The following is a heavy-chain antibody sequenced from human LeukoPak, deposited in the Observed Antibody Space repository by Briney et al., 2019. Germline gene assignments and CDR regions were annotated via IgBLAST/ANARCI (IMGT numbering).Heavy chain of an antibody. D-gene: IGHD3-22*01. CDR1: GVSISSSSYY. Sequence: PSETLSLTCTVSGVSISSSSYYWGWLRQPPGKGLEWIGSIYYSGSTYYNPSLKSRVTISGDTSKNQFSLKLSSVTAADTAVYYCARHRTIYYDNSGYRVWGQGTLVTVSS. CDR2: IYYSGST. V-gene: IGHV4-39*01. CDR3: ARHRTIYYDNSGYRV. J-gene: IGHJ4*02.